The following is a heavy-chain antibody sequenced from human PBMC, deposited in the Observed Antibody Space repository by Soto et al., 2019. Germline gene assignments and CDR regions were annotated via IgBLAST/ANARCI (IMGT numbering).Heavy chain of an antibody. Sequence: QVQLQQSGPGLVKPSGTLSLTCAVSGGSISSSNWWSWVRQPPGKGLEWIGEIYHSGSTNYNPYLKSRVTRSVDKSKHQFCLKLSSLTAADTAVYYCARGDSGYDPLDYWGQGTLVTVSS. CDR3: ARGDSGYDPLDY. CDR1: GGSISSSNW. V-gene: IGHV4-4*02. D-gene: IGHD5-12*01. J-gene: IGHJ4*02. CDR2: IYHSGST.